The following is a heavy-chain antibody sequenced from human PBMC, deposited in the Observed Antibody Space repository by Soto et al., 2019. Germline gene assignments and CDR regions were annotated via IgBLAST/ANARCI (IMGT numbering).Heavy chain of an antibody. CDR2: IYDSGST. Sequence: QVQLQESGPGLVKPSETLSLTCTVSGGSISRYYWSWIRQPPGKGLEWIAYIYDSGSTNYNPSLKSRVTISLSTSKYQFSLKLSSVTAADTAVYYCARLHSSSWYYFDYWGQGTLVTVSS. V-gene: IGHV4-59*01. CDR1: GGSISRYY. CDR3: ARLHSSSWYYFDY. D-gene: IGHD6-13*01. J-gene: IGHJ4*02.